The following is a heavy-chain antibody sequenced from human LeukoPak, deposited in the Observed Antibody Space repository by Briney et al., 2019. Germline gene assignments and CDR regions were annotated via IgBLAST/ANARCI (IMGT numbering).Heavy chain of an antibody. D-gene: IGHD3-9*01. J-gene: IGHJ6*02. CDR3: ARTLLRYFDWLLYYYYYYGMDV. V-gene: IGHV3-21*01. CDR1: GFTFSSYS. CDR2: ISSSSRYI. Sequence: GGSLRLSCAASGFTFSSYSMNWVRQAPGKGLEWVSSISSSSRYIYYADSVKGRFTISRDNAKNSLYLQMNSLRAEDTAVYYCARTLLRYFDWLLYYYYYYGMDVWGQGTTVTVSS.